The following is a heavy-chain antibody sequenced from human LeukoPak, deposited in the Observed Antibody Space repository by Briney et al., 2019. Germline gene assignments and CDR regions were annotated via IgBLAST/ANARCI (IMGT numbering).Heavy chain of an antibody. CDR2: IYYSGST. CDR3: ARTGSGWQRNYYYYYMDV. CDR1: GGSISSYY. D-gene: IGHD6-19*01. V-gene: IGHV4-59*01. Sequence: SETLSLTCTVSGGSISSYYWSWIRQPPGKGLEWIGYIYYSGSTNYNPSLKSRVTISVDTSKNQFSLKLSSVTAADTAVYYCARTGSGWQRNYYYYYMDVWGKGTTVTVSS. J-gene: IGHJ6*03.